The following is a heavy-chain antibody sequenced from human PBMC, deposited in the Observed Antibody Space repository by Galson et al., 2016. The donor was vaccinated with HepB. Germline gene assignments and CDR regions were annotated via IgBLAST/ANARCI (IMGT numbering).Heavy chain of an antibody. CDR3: ARDLSTGGVIIPYSYSYYGVDV. CDR2: ISVSGTYT. D-gene: IGHD3-10*01. V-gene: IGHV3-11*05. Sequence: SLRLSCAASGFTFSDYYMSWIRQAPGEGLEWVSYISVSGTYTNYADSVKGRFTIPRDNAKNSLYLQMNSLRAEDTAIYYCARDLSTGGVIIPYSYSYYGVDVWGQGTTVTVSS. J-gene: IGHJ6*02. CDR1: GFTFSDYY.